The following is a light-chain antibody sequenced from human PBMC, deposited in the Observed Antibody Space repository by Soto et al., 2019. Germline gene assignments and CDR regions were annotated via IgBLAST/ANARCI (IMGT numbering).Light chain of an antibody. Sequence: QSALTQPPSASGAPGQRVTISCSGSSSNIGRNAVNWYRQLPGTAPRLLIYTNDLRPSRVPDRFSASRSGTSASLAISGLQSEDDANFYCATWDDSLDGPVFGGGTKVTVL. CDR2: TND. V-gene: IGLV1-44*01. CDR3: ATWDDSLDGPV. J-gene: IGLJ2*01. CDR1: SSNIGRNA.